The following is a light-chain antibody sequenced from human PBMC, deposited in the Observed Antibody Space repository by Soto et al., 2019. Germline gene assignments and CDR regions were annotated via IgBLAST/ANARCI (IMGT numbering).Light chain of an antibody. V-gene: IGLV2-8*01. CDR3: SSYAGGDNV. CDR2: EVN. Sequence: QSALTQPPSASGSPGQSVTISCTGTSSDVGGYNYVSWYQQHPGKVPKLMIYEVNKRPSGVPDRFSDSKSGNSASLTVYGLEAEDESDYYCSSYAGGDNVFGTGTKVTVL. CDR1: SSDVGGYNY. J-gene: IGLJ1*01.